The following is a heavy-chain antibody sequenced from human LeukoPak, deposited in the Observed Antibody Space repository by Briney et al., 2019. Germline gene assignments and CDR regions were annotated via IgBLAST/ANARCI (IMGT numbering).Heavy chain of an antibody. CDR2: IYYSGST. D-gene: IGHD5-12*01. Sequence: PSETLSLTCTVSGGSISSYYWSWIRQPPGKGLEWIGYIYYSGSTNYNPSLKSRVTISVDTSKNQFSLKLSSVTAADTAVYYCARGRLRTTDAFDIWGQGTLVTVSS. CDR3: ARGRLRTTDAFDI. J-gene: IGHJ4*02. V-gene: IGHV4-59*01. CDR1: GGSISSYY.